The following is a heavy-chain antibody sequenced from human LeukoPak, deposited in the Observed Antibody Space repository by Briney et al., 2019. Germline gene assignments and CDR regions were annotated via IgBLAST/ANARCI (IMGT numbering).Heavy chain of an antibody. Sequence: PGRSLRLSCAASGFTFSSYGMHWVRQAPGKGLEWVAVISYDGSNKYYADSVKGRFTISRDNSKNTLYQQMNSLRAEDTAVYYCAKSAGTSSVRGYFDYWGQGTLVTVSS. V-gene: IGHV3-30*18. D-gene: IGHD2-2*01. CDR1: GFTFSSYG. J-gene: IGHJ4*02. CDR2: ISYDGSNK. CDR3: AKSAGTSSVRGYFDY.